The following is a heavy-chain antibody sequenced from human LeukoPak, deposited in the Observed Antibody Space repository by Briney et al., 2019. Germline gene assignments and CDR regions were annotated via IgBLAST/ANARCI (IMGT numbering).Heavy chain of an antibody. V-gene: IGHV3-53*01. CDR2: IYSGGST. J-gene: IGHJ5*02. D-gene: IGHD3-22*01. CDR1: GFILSSNY. Sequence: QPGGSLRLSCAASGFILSSNYMSSVPQAPGKGLEWVSVIYSGGSTDYADSVKGRFTISRDNSKNTLYLQMNSLRAEDTAVYYCARSPWGITMIAEAWGQGTLVTVSS. CDR3: ARSPWGITMIAEA.